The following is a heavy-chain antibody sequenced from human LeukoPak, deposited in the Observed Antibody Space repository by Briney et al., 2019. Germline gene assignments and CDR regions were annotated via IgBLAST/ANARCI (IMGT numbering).Heavy chain of an antibody. V-gene: IGHV4-39*07. CDR3: ARGSSGLEKFDP. J-gene: IGHJ5*02. CDR2: IYYSGST. Sequence: SETLSLTCTVSGGSISSSSYYWGWIRQPPGQGLEWIGSIYYSGSTYYNPSLKSRVTISVDTSKNQFSLKLSSVTAADTAVYYCARGSSGLEKFDPWGQGTLVTVSS. CDR1: GGSISSSSYY. D-gene: IGHD3-22*01.